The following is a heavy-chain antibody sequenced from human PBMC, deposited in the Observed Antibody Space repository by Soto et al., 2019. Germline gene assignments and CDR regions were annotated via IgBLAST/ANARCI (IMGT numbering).Heavy chain of an antibody. D-gene: IGHD2-2*01. CDR3: AREIGYGSTRWVPVVKGGFDV. CDR1: GYTFSCYY. CDR2: INPNSDGT. Sequence: ASVKVSCKASGYTFSCYYIHCVRQAPGKGPEWMGCINPNSDGTNYAQKFQGWVTMTRDTSISTAYMELSRLRSDDTAVYYCAREIGYGSTRWVPVVKGGFDVWGQGTTVTVSS. J-gene: IGHJ6*02. V-gene: IGHV1-2*04.